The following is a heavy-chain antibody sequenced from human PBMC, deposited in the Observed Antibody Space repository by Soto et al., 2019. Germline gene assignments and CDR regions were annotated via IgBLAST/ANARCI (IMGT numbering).Heavy chain of an antibody. CDR2: IILIFGTA. Sequence: QVQLVQSGAEVKKPGSSVKVSCKASGGTFSSYAISWVRQAPGQGLEWMGGIILIFGTANYAQKFQGRVTITADESTSTAYMELISLRSEDTDVYYCARGHYDSRGYYYAPTNYWDVDLWGRGTLLTVSS. D-gene: IGHD3-22*01. CDR3: ARGHYDSRGYYYAPTNYWDVDL. J-gene: IGHJ2*01. V-gene: IGHV1-69*01. CDR1: GGTFSSYA.